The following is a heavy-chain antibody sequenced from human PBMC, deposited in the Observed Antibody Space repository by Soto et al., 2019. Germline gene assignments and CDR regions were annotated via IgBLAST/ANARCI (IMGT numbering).Heavy chain of an antibody. CDR3: AKTGPTYYDFWSGLSAPF. Sequence: GGSLRLSCAASGFTFSSYAMSWVRQAPGKGLEWVSAISGSGGSAYYADSVKGRFTISRDNSKNTLYLQMNSLRAEDTAVYYCAKTGPTYYDFWSGLSAPFWGQGTLVTVSS. D-gene: IGHD3-3*01. CDR1: GFTFSSYA. J-gene: IGHJ4*02. CDR2: ISGSGGSA. V-gene: IGHV3-23*01.